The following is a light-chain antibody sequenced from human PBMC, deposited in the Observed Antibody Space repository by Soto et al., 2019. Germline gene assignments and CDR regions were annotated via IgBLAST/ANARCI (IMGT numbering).Light chain of an antibody. CDR3: CSYAGSSNVV. CDR1: SSDVGGYNY. Sequence: QSALTQPASVSGSPGQSITISCTGTSSDVGGYNYVSWYQQHPGTAPKLMIYEVSNRPSGLSNRFSGSKSGNTASLTISGLQAEDEADYYCCSYAGSSNVVFGGGTKLTVL. CDR2: EVS. V-gene: IGLV2-14*01. J-gene: IGLJ2*01.